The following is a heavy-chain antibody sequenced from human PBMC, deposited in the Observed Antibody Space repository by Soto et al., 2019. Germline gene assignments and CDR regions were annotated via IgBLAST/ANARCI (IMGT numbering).Heavy chain of an antibody. CDR2: MYYSGRT. J-gene: IGHJ4*02. Sequence: SETLSLTCTVSGGSISSYYWSWIRQPPGKGLEWIGYMYYSGRTNYNPSLKSRVTISVDTSKNQFSLKLSSVTAADAAVYYRARDGYSSYFDYWGQGTLVTVSS. D-gene: IGHD6-13*01. CDR3: ARDGYSSYFDY. CDR1: GGSISSYY. V-gene: IGHV4-59*01.